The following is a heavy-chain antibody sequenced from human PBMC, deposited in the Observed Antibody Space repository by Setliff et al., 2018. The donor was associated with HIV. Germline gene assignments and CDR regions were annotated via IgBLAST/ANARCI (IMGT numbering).Heavy chain of an antibody. CDR1: GYTFTSYG. D-gene: IGHD3-10*01. J-gene: IGHJ4*02. V-gene: IGHV1-18*01. CDR2: ISAYNGNT. CDR3: AGDYYGSGSYFILDY. Sequence: GASVKVSCKASGYTFTSYGMSWVRQAPGQGLEWMGWISAYNGNTHYAQKLQGRVTMTTDTSTSTAYMELRSLRSDDTAVYYCAGDYYGSGSYFILDYWGPGTLVTVSS.